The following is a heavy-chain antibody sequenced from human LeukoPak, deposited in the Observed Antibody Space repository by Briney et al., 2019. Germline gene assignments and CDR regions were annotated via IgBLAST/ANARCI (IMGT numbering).Heavy chain of an antibody. J-gene: IGHJ4*02. D-gene: IGHD5-12*01. CDR3: AREPDGLATKRPFDY. CDR2: ISSSSSYI. Sequence: GGSLRLSCAASGFTFSSYSMNWVRLAPGKGLEWVSSISSSSSYIYYADSVKGRFTISRDNAKNSLYLQMNSLRAEDTAVYYCAREPDGLATKRPFDYWGQGTLVTVSS. V-gene: IGHV3-21*01. CDR1: GFTFSSYS.